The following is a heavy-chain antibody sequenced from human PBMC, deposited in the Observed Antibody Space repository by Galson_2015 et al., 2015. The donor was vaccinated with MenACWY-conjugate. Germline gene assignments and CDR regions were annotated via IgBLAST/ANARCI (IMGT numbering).Heavy chain of an antibody. D-gene: IGHD6-19*01. Sequence: SLRLSCAASGFTFSSSWMGWARQAPGQGLDWVANIKQDGSGKYYVDSVKGRFIISRDNAQNSLFLQMDSLRAEDTAVYYCARAKEQWLSKTFDLWGQGTMVTVSS. CDR3: ARAKEQWLSKTFDL. V-gene: IGHV3-7*01. CDR2: IKQDGSGK. J-gene: IGHJ3*01. CDR1: GFTFSSSW.